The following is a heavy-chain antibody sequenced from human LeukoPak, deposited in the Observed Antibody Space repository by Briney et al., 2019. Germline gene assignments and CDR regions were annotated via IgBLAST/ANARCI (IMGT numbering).Heavy chain of an antibody. V-gene: IGHV3-48*04. CDR3: ARDLRFPYYYGMDV. Sequence: GGSLRLSCAASGFTFSSYAMSWVRQAPGKGLEWVSYISSSGSTIYYADSVKGRFTISRDNAKNSLYLQMNSLRAEDTAVYYCARDLRFPYYYGMDVWGQGTTVTVSS. CDR1: GFTFSSYA. J-gene: IGHJ6*02. D-gene: IGHD3-3*01. CDR2: ISSSGSTI.